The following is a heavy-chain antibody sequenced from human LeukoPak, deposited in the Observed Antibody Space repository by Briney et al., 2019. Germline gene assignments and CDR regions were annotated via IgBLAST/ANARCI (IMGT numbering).Heavy chain of an antibody. CDR2: ISWNSGSI. CDR3: AKDELYSSGWSGAFDI. D-gene: IGHD6-19*01. Sequence: LSLTCTVSGGSINNDYWSWVRQVPGKGLEWVSGISWNSGSIGYADSVKGRFTISRDNAKNSLYLQMNSLRAEDTALYYCAKDELYSSGWSGAFDIWGQGTMVTVSS. J-gene: IGHJ3*02. V-gene: IGHV3-9*01. CDR1: GGSINNDY.